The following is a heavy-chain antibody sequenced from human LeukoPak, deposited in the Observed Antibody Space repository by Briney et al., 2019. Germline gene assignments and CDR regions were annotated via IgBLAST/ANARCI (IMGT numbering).Heavy chain of an antibody. CDR3: ARYKQLPDAFDI. CDR1: GGSISGSSYY. J-gene: IGHJ3*02. Sequence: SETLSLTCTVSGGSISGSSYYWGWIRQPPGKGLEWIGSIYYSGSTYYNPSLKSRVTISVDTSKNQFSLKLSSVTAADTAVYYCARYKQLPDAFDIWGQGTMVTVSS. V-gene: IGHV4-39*01. D-gene: IGHD6-13*01. CDR2: IYYSGST.